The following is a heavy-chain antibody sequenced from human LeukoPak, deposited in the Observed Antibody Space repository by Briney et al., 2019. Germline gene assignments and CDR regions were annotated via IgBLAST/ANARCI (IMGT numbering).Heavy chain of an antibody. CDR1: GYTFTSYA. CDR3: ARDPRMSGYHYFDY. V-gene: IGHV1-3*01. D-gene: IGHD3-3*01. J-gene: IGHJ4*02. CDR2: INAGNGNT. Sequence: ASVNVSCKASGYTFTSYAMHWVRQAPGQRLEWMGWINAGNGNTKYSQKFQGRVTITRDTSASTAYMELSSLRSEDTAVYYCARDPRMSGYHYFDYWGQGTLVTVSS.